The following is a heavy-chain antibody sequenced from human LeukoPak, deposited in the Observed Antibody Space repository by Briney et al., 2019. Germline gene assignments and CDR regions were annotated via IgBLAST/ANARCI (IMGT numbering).Heavy chain of an antibody. Sequence: GGSLRLSCAASGFTFSDHAMSWVRQTPAKGLESVSSISAGGDRTHCADSVKGRFTVSRDNSKNTLYLHMNSLRAEDTAVYFCAYLDSSGYYYGRLRYWGQGTPVTVSS. J-gene: IGHJ4*02. D-gene: IGHD3-22*01. CDR2: ISAGGDRT. V-gene: IGHV3-23*01. CDR3: AYLDSSGYYYGRLRY. CDR1: GFTFSDHA.